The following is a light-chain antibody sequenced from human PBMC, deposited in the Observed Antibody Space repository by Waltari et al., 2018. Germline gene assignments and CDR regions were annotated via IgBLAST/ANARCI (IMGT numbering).Light chain of an antibody. Sequence: DIQMTQSPSLLSESVGDRVTITCRASQRISSYLNWYQMKPGKAPELLIYGASTVQSGVPSRFSGSGFGTDFTLTISSLQPEDFATYYCQQTYNLITFGPGTKVDLK. J-gene: IGKJ3*01. V-gene: IGKV1-39*01. CDR2: GAS. CDR3: QQTYNLIT. CDR1: QRISSY.